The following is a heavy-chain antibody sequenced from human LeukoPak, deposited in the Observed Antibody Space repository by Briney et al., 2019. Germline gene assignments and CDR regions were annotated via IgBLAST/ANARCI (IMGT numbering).Heavy chain of an antibody. CDR3: AKLDYYDSSGYSALFDY. CDR2: IKQDGSEK. Sequence: GGSLRLSCAASGFTFSSYWMSWVRQAPGKGLEWVANIKQDGSEKYYVDSVKGRFTIPRDNAKNSLYLQMNSLRAEDTAVYYCAKLDYYDSSGYSALFDYWGQGTLVTVSS. J-gene: IGHJ4*02. CDR1: GFTFSSYW. V-gene: IGHV3-7*01. D-gene: IGHD3-22*01.